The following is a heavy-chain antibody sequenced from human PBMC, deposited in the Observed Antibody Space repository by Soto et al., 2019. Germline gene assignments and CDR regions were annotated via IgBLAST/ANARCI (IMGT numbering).Heavy chain of an antibody. Sequence: QVQMRQSGPGLVKPSQTLSLKCSVSGGSIGSRDYYWSWIRQHPEKGLEWIGSIYYNGNTDYNPSLSGRPTISLDASMNEFALKLTSVTAADTAVYYCARDKGGAALKGSGMDVWGQGTTVTVS. V-gene: IGHV4-31*02. CDR2: IYYNGNT. CDR1: GGSIGSRDYY. D-gene: IGHD2-8*01. J-gene: IGHJ6*02. CDR3: ARDKGGAALKGSGMDV.